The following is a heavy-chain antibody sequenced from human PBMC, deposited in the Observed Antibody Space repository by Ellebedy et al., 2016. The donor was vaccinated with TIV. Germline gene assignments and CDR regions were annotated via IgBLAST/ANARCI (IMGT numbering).Heavy chain of an antibody. CDR3: ARDRRELPFDAFDI. CDR1: GFTFITYW. D-gene: IGHD1-26*01. Sequence: PGGSLRLSCAASGFTFITYWMSWVRQAPGKGREWVANIKQDGSENFYVAAVKGRFCISRDNAKNSLYLQMNSLRAEDTAVYYCARDRRELPFDAFDIWGQGTMVTVSS. J-gene: IGHJ3*02. CDR2: IKQDGSEN. V-gene: IGHV3-7*01.